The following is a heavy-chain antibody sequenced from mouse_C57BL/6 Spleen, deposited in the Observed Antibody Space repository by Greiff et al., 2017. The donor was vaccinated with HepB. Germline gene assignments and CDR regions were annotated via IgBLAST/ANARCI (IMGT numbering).Heavy chain of an antibody. CDR2: IYPGSGST. Sequence: VKVVESGAELVKPGASVKMSCKASGYTFTSYWITWVKQRPGQGLEWIGDIYPGSGSTNYNEKFKSKATLTVDTSSSTAYMQLSSLTSEDSAVYYCAREYYYGSSYYWYFDVWGTGTTVTVSS. CDR1: GYTFTSYW. D-gene: IGHD1-1*01. J-gene: IGHJ1*03. CDR3: AREYYYGSSYYWYFDV. V-gene: IGHV1-55*01.